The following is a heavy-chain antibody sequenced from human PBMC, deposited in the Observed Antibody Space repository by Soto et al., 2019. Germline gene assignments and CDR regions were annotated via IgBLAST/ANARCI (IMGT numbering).Heavy chain of an antibody. CDR2: INSDGSST. D-gene: IGHD6-6*01. CDR3: ARLPQGSSYYYYMDV. Sequence: PGGSLRLSCVASGFSFSSYWMHWVRQAPGKRLAWVSRINSDGSSTSYADSVKGRFTISRDNAKNTLYLQMNSLRAEDTAIYYCARLPQGSSYYYYMDVWGKGTTVTVSS. V-gene: IGHV3-74*01. J-gene: IGHJ6*03. CDR1: GFSFSSYW.